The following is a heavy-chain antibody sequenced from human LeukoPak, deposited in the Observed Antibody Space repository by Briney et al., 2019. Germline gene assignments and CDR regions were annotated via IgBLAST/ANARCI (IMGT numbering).Heavy chain of an antibody. CDR3: ARGGSIAVAGTGY. Sequence: ASVKVSCKASGYTFTGYYMHWVRQAPGQGFEWMGWINPNSGGTNYAQKFQGRVTMTSDTSISTAYMELSRLRSDDTAVYYCARGGSIAVAGTGYWGQGTLVTVSS. J-gene: IGHJ4*02. D-gene: IGHD6-19*01. CDR2: INPNSGGT. CDR1: GYTFTGYY. V-gene: IGHV1-2*02.